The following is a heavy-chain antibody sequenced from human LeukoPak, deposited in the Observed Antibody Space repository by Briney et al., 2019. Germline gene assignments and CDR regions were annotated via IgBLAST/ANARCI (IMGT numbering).Heavy chain of an antibody. J-gene: IGHJ4*02. CDR3: ARAQTYYGSGSYLY. CDR1: GFTSSRYS. D-gene: IGHD3-10*01. V-gene: IGHV3-48*02. Sequence: PGGSLRRSCAASGFTSSRYSMNWVRQAPGKGLEWVSYISSSSSTVYYADSLKGRFTISRDNAKNSLYLQMNSLRDEDTAVYYCARAQTYYGSGSYLYWGQGTLVTVSS. CDR2: ISSSSSTV.